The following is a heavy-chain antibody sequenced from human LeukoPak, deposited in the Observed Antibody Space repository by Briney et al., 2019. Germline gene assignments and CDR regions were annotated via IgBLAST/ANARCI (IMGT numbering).Heavy chain of an antibody. CDR2: LLYSGFT. CDR1: GVSISSTNYF. D-gene: IGHD5-18*01. J-gene: IGHJ5*02. CDR3: ARQPRWIQLWFGWFDP. Sequence: SETLSLTCSVSGVSISSTNYFWGWIRQPPGKGLEWIGGLLYSGFTYYHPSLKSRVTISVDTSKNQFSLRLSSVTAADTAVYYCARQPRWIQLWFGWFDPWGQGTLVTVSS. V-gene: IGHV4-39*01.